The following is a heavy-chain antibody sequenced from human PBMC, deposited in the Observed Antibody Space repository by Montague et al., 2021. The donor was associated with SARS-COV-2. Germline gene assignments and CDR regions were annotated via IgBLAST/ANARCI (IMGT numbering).Heavy chain of an antibody. CDR1: GASFSGYD. V-gene: IGHV4-34*01. Sequence: SETLSLTCAVYGASFSGYDWTWIRQSPGKGLEWIGEINPSGSAQYKPSLKSRVTISVDTSKNQFSLKLSSVTAADTAVYYCARGLMTINMMVVFMTGASNWMDSWGQGTLVTVSP. J-gene: IGHJ5*01. D-gene: IGHD3-22*01. CDR3: ARGLMTINMMVVFMTGASNWMDS. CDR2: INPSGSA.